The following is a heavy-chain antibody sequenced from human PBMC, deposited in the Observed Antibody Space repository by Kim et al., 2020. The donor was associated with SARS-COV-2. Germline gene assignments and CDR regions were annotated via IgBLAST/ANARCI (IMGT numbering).Heavy chain of an antibody. D-gene: IGHD6-19*01. CDR1: GGTFSSYA. CDR2: IIPIFGTA. V-gene: IGHV1-69*13. J-gene: IGHJ3*02. CDR3: ARYGSPGGYSSGWYFILDI. Sequence: SVKVSCKASGGTFSSYAISWVRQAPGQGLEWMGGIIPIFGTANYAQKFQGRVTITADESTSTAYMELSSLRSEDTAVYYCARYGSPGGYSSGWYFILDIWGQGTMVTVSS.